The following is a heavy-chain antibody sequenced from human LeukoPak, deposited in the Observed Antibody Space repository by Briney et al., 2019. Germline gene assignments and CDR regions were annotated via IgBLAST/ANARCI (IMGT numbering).Heavy chain of an antibody. CDR2: IYYSGST. J-gene: IGHJ4*02. CDR3: AMVRDYDSSGYDDY. Sequence: SETLSLTCTVSGGSISSYYWSWIRQPPGKGLEWIGYIYYSGSTNYNPSLKSRVTISVDTSKNQLSLKLSSVTAADTAVYYCAMVRDYDSSGYDDYWGQGTLVTVSS. V-gene: IGHV4-59*01. D-gene: IGHD3-22*01. CDR1: GGSISSYY.